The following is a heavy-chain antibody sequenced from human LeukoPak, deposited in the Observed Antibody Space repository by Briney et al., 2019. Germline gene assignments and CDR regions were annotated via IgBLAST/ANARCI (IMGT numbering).Heavy chain of an antibody. CDR1: GFTFSSYS. CDR2: ISGSTSYI. Sequence: GGSLRLSCAASGFTFSSYSMNWVRQAPGKGLEWVSSISGSTSYIYYADSVKGRFTISRDNAKNSLYLQMNSLRAEDTAVYYCARDDYGGNSEWGQGTLVTVSS. V-gene: IGHV3-21*01. J-gene: IGHJ4*02. CDR3: ARDDYGGNSE. D-gene: IGHD4-23*01.